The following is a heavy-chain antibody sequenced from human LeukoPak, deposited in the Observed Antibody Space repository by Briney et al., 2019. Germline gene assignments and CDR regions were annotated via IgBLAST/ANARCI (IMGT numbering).Heavy chain of an antibody. CDR2: ISAYNGNT. CDR3: ARVSSSWYYFDY. D-gene: IGHD6-13*01. Sequence: EASVKVSCKASGYTFTSYGISRVRQAPGQGLEWMGWISAYNGNTNYAQKLQGRVTMTTDTSTSTAYMELRSLRSDDTAVYYCARVSSSWYYFDYWGQGTLVTVSS. J-gene: IGHJ4*02. CDR1: GYTFTSYG. V-gene: IGHV1-18*04.